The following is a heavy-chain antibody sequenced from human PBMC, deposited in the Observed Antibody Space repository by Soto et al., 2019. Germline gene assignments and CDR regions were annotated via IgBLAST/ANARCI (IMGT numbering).Heavy chain of an antibody. CDR3: ARRGGYYDSSRPEYFDY. J-gene: IGHJ4*02. Sequence: SGPTLVNPTQTLTLTCTFSGFSLSTSGVGVGWIRQPPGKALEWLALIYWDDDKRYSPSLKSRLTITKDTSKNQVVLTMTNMDPVDTATYYCARRGGYYDSSRPEYFDYWGQGTLVTVSS. D-gene: IGHD3-22*01. V-gene: IGHV2-5*02. CDR2: IYWDDDK. CDR1: GFSLSTSGVG.